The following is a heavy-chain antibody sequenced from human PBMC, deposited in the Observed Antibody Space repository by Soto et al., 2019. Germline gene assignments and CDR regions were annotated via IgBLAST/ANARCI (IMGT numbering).Heavy chain of an antibody. CDR3: ARAKGDGHNRRGIHCFDY. V-gene: IGHV4-30-4*01. CDR1: GASITNNDYS. Sequence: SETLSLTCSVSGASITNNDYSWSWIRQPPGKGLEWIGYIFYSGSTYNNPTLKSRVIISPDTSKNQLSLKLTSVTAADTAVYYCARAKGDGHNRRGIHCFDYWGPGTMVSVSS. D-gene: IGHD3-10*01. J-gene: IGHJ4*02. CDR2: IFYSGST.